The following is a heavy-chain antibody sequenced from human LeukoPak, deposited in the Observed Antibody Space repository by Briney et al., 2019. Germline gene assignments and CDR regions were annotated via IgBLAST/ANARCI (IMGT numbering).Heavy chain of an antibody. V-gene: IGHV4-59*08. D-gene: IGHD6-13*01. CDR1: GGSISSYY. CDR3: ASGYTSTWYGVY. Sequence: SQTLSLTCTVSGGSISSYYWSWIRQPPGKGLEWIGYIYYIGSSNYNPSLKSRVTITLDTSKNQFSLKLSSVTAADTAIYYCASGYTSTWYGVYWGQGTLVTVSS. CDR2: IYYIGSS. J-gene: IGHJ4*02.